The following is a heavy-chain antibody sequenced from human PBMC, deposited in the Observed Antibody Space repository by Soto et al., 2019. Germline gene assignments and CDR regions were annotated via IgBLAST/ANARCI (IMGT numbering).Heavy chain of an antibody. CDR3: ARTPGY. Sequence: SETLSLTCTVSGDSSSRYSWNWIRQTPGKGPEWIGYIYYSGETKYNPSHESRVTISLDTPKNEFSLKLSSVTAADTAVYYCARTPGYWGQGTLVTVSS. CDR2: IYYSGET. CDR1: GDSSSRYS. J-gene: IGHJ4*02. V-gene: IGHV4-59*12.